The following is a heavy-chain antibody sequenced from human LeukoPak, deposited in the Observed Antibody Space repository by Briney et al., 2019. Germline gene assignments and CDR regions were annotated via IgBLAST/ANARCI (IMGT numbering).Heavy chain of an antibody. V-gene: IGHV3-23*01. Sequence: GGSLRLSCAASGFTFSSYAMSWVRQAPGKGLEWVSTISGSGGSTYYADSVKGRFTISRDNSKNTLYLQMNSLRAEDTAVYYCAKVSSGWYAPFDYWGQGTLVTVSS. CDR1: GFTFSSYA. D-gene: IGHD6-19*01. J-gene: IGHJ4*02. CDR2: ISGSGGST. CDR3: AKVSSGWYAPFDY.